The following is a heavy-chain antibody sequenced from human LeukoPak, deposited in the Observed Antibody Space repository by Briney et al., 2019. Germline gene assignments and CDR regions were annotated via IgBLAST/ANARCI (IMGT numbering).Heavy chain of an antibody. CDR2: FYYSGST. V-gene: IGHV4-59*12. J-gene: IGHJ6*03. CDR3: ARGDSYYYYYMDV. CDR1: GGSISSYY. Sequence: KSSETLSLTCTGSGGSISSYYWSWIRQRQGQGLEWIGYFYYSGSTNYNPSLKSRVTISGDTSKNQFSLKLSSVTAADTAVYYCARGDSYYYYYMDVWGKGTTVTVSS.